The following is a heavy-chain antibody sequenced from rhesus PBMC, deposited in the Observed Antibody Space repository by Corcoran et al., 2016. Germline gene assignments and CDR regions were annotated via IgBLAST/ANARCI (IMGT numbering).Heavy chain of an antibody. V-gene: IGHV1-138*01. D-gene: IGHD5-24*01. Sequence: QVQLVQSGAEVKKPGSSVNVSCKASGYTFTDYYIHWVRQAPGQGLEWMGEINPNTGGTNYAQKFQGRGTMTRDTSTSTAYMELSSLRSEDTAVYYCARGGERRYSGYSSYWGQGVLVTVSS. J-gene: IGHJ4*01. CDR1: GYTFTDYY. CDR3: ARGGERRYSGYSSY. CDR2: INPNTGGT.